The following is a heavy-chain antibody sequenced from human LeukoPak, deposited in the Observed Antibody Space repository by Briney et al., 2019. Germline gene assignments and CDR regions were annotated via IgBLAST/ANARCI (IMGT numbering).Heavy chain of an antibody. CDR2: ISSSSSYI. D-gene: IGHD4-17*01. CDR1: GFTFSSYT. V-gene: IGHV3-21*05. Sequence: GGSLRLSCAASGFTFSSYTMNWVRQAPGKGLEWVSYISSSSSYIYYADSVKGRFTISRDNAKNSLYLQMNSLRAEDTAVYYCARGHYGDSLAVYWGQGTLVTVSS. J-gene: IGHJ4*02. CDR3: ARGHYGDSLAVY.